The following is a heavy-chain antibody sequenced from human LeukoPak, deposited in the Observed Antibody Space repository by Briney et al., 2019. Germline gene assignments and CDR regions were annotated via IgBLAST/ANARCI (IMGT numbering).Heavy chain of an antibody. Sequence: SETLSLTCAVYGGSFSGYYWSWIRQPPGKGLEWLGEINHSGSTNYNPSLKSRVTISVDTSKNQFSLKLSSVTAADTAVYYCARGTYYDILTGYFERAFDYWGQGTLVTVSS. V-gene: IGHV4-34*01. CDR2: INHSGST. CDR1: GGSFSGYY. D-gene: IGHD3-9*01. J-gene: IGHJ4*02. CDR3: ARGTYYDILTGYFERAFDY.